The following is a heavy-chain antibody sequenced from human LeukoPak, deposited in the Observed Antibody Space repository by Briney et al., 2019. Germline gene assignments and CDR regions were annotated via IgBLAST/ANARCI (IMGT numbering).Heavy chain of an antibody. D-gene: IGHD4-11*01. J-gene: IGHJ4*02. V-gene: IGHV1-69*05. CDR1: GGTFSSYA. CDR2: IIPIFGTA. Sequence: ASVKVSCKASGGTFSSYAISWVRQAPGQGLEWMGGIIPIFGTANYAQKFQGRVTITTDESTSTAYMELSSLRSEDTAVYYCARAGVTTRIIDYWGQGTLVTVSS. CDR3: ARAGVTTRIIDY.